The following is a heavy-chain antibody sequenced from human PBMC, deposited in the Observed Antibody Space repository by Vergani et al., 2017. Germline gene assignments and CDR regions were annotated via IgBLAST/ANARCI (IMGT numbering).Heavy chain of an antibody. Sequence: QVKLQESGPGLLKPSQTLSLTCTVSGGSISSGSYYWSWFRQPAGKGLAWIGRFYTGGGTSYNPSFKSRVTISVDTSKNQFSLQLRSVTAADTAAYYCARDPLYSTTWTFLLLDMDVWGQGTTVTVSS. J-gene: IGHJ6*02. V-gene: IGHV4-61*02. CDR3: ARDPLYSTTWTFLLLDMDV. CDR1: GGSISSGSYY. CDR2: FYTGGGT. D-gene: IGHD6-13*01.